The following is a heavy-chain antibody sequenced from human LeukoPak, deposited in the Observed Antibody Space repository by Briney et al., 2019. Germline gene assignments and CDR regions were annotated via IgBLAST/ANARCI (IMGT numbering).Heavy chain of an antibody. Sequence: GASVKVSCKASGYTFTDYYIHWVRQAPGQGLEWMGWINVNSGDKYYQQKFQDRVTMTGDTSISTAYMELSSLRSDDTAVFYCARSYYDVLTNYYMWLAPWGQGTLVTVSS. D-gene: IGHD3-9*01. CDR2: INVNSGDK. CDR1: GYTFTDYY. J-gene: IGHJ5*02. V-gene: IGHV1-2*02. CDR3: ARSYYDVLTNYYMWLAP.